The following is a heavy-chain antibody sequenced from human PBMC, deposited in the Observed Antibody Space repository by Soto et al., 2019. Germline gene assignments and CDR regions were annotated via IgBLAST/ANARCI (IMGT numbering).Heavy chain of an antibody. D-gene: IGHD2-21*02. CDR3: ARDGMTTGDT. CDR1: GVSVRSYT. CDR2: VFSSVSA. J-gene: IGHJ4*02. V-gene: IGHV4-4*07. Sequence: TSETLSLTCIVSGVSVRSYTWSWVRQPANKGLEWIGRVFSSVSATYNPSLKSRVSISMDTPGNRISLKLDSVTAADAGVYFCARDGMTTGDTWGPGTLVTVSS.